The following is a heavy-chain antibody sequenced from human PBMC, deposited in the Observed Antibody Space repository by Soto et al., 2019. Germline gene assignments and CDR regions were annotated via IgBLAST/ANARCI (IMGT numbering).Heavy chain of an antibody. D-gene: IGHD4-17*01. CDR3: AREGTDYGDYGIDY. J-gene: IGHJ4*02. CDR2: INAGNGNT. CDR1: GYTFTSYA. Sequence: QVQLVQSGAEVKKPGASVKVSCKASGYTFTSYAMHWVRQAPGQRLEWMGWINAGNGNTKYSQKFQGRVTITRDTAASTAYMELSSLRSEDTAVYYCAREGTDYGDYGIDYGGQGTLVTVSS. V-gene: IGHV1-3*01.